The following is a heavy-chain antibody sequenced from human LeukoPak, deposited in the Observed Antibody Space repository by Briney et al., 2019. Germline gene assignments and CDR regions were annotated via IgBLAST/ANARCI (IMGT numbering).Heavy chain of an antibody. J-gene: IGHJ4*02. CDR3: VKDFRGIPIDY. CDR1: GFIFSSFD. Sequence: PVGSLRLSCSASGFIFSSFDMYWVRQAPGKGLEYVSAISNNGGSTYYADSVKGRFTISRDNSKNTLNLQMSSLRAEDTAIYYCVKDFRGIPIDYWGQGTLVTVSS. CDR2: ISNNGGST. D-gene: IGHD3-10*01. V-gene: IGHV3-64D*06.